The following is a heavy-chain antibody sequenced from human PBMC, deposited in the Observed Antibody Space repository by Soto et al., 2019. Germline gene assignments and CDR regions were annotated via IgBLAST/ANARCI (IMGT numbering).Heavy chain of an antibody. V-gene: IGHV6-1*01. J-gene: IGHJ6*02. CDR2: TYYRSRWYS. D-gene: IGHD2-15*01. CDR3: AKGTAYCSGGTCPGFDYYGMDV. CDR1: GDTVSSNSVA. Sequence: SQTLSLTCVGSGDTVSSNSVAWNWVRQSPSRGLEWLGRTYYRSRWYSDYAVSVRSRIDINADTSKNQVSLQLNSVTPEDTAVYYCAKGTAYCSGGTCPGFDYYGMDVWGQGTTVTVSS.